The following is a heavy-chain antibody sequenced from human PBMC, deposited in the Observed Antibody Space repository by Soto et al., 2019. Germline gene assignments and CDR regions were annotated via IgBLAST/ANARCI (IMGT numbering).Heavy chain of an antibody. J-gene: IGHJ5*02. CDR2: ITWNSGSI. V-gene: IGHV3-9*01. Sequence: GGSLRLSCAASGFTFEDYAMSWVRQPPGKGLEWVSGITWNSGSIAYADSVKGRFTISRDNAKNSLYLQMNSLRAEDTALYYCAKVPHYDFWTGYPTSNNWFDPWGQGTLVTVSS. D-gene: IGHD3-3*01. CDR1: GFTFEDYA. CDR3: AKVPHYDFWTGYPTSNNWFDP.